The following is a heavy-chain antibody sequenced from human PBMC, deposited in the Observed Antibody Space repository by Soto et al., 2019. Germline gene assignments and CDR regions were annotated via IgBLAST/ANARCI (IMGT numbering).Heavy chain of an antibody. D-gene: IGHD4-4*01. V-gene: IGHV1-46*03. CDR1: GYTFTGYY. Sequence: VLVKVSCKASGYTFTGYYMHWVRQAPGQGLEWMGIINPSGGSTSYAQKFQGRVTMTRDTSTSTVYMELSSLRSEGTAVYYCARDRHSNSYVLDYWGQGTLVTGSS. J-gene: IGHJ4*02. CDR3: ARDRHSNSYVLDY. CDR2: INPSGGST.